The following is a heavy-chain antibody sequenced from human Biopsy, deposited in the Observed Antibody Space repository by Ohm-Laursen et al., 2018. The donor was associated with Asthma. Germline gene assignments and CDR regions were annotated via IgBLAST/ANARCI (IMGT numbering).Heavy chain of an antibody. J-gene: IGHJ6*02. CDR1: GGMFGNYA. V-gene: IGHV1-69*13. CDR3: ARCQVGYSSGWSLLLKKIYYSGMDV. Sequence: SVKVSCKASGGMFGNYAISWVRQAPGQGLEWLGEIMTVFGTTNYAQKFQGRVTITADESTSTAYMEVTSLRSEDTAIYYCARCQVGYSSGWSLLLKKIYYSGMDVWGQGTAVTVSS. D-gene: IGHD6-19*01. CDR2: IMTVFGTT.